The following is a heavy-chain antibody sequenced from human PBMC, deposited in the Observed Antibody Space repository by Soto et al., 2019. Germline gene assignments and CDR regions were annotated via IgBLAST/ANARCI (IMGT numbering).Heavy chain of an antibody. Sequence: SETLSLTCTVSGDSIGSYYWSWIRQPPGKGLEWIGYIYASGSSNYNASLKSRVTISVDKSKNQFSLSLSAVTAADTATYHCARGVAMSTTPYYFDYWGQGTLVTVSS. CDR2: IYASGSS. CDR1: GDSIGSYY. CDR3: ARGVAMSTTPYYFDY. J-gene: IGHJ4*02. D-gene: IGHD1-1*01. V-gene: IGHV4-59*01.